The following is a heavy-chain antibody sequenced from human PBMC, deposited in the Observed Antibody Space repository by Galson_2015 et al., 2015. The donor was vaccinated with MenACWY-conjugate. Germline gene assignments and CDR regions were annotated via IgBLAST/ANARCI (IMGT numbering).Heavy chain of an antibody. CDR2: IKSMLLGGSS. J-gene: IGHJ4*02. D-gene: IGHD2-15*01. CDR3: NTDQTSGDAYSPNCY. Sequence: SLRLSCAASGITFKNAWMNWVRQTPGKGLEWVGRIKSMLLGGSSDYAAPVKGRFTISRDDSKNTLYLQMNSLKTEDTAVYFCNTDQTSGDAYSPNCYWGQGTLVTVSS. CDR1: GITFKNAW. V-gene: IGHV3-15*07.